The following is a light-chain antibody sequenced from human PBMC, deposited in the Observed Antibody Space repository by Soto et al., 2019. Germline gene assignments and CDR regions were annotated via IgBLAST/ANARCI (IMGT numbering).Light chain of an antibody. V-gene: IGKV3-20*01. CDR2: GAS. J-gene: IGKJ2*01. Sequence: IGLTQSPGTLSLSPGERATLSCRASQSVSSSYLAWYQQKPGQAPRLLIYGASSRATGIPDRFSGSGSGTDFTLTISRLEPEDFAVYYCQQYGSSPYTFGQGTKLESK. CDR3: QQYGSSPYT. CDR1: QSVSSSY.